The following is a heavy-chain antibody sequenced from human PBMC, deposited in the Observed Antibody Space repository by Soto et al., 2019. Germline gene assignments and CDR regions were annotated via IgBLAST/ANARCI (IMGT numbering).Heavy chain of an antibody. CDR3: ARSYYYDSSGYEYFDY. D-gene: IGHD3-22*01. CDR2: IIPILGIA. CDR1: GGTFSSYT. V-gene: IGHV1-69*02. Sequence: GASVKVSCKASGGTFSSYTISWVRQAPGQGLEWMGRIIPILGIANYAQKFQGRVTITADKSTSTAYMELSSLRSEDTAVYYCARSYYYDSSGYEYFDYWGQGTLVTVSS. J-gene: IGHJ4*02.